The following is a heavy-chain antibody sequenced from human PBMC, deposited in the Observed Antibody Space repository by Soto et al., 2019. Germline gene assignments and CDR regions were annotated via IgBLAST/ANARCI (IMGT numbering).Heavy chain of an antibody. CDR1: GGSFSGYY. CDR3: ASVWIQLWLFDY. CDR2: INHSGST. Sequence: TLSLTCAVYGGSFSGYYWSWIRQPPGKGLEWIGEINHSGSTNYNPSLKSRVTISVDTSKNQFSLKLSSVTAADTAVYYCASVWIQLWLFDYWGQGTLVTVSS. J-gene: IGHJ4*02. V-gene: IGHV4-34*01. D-gene: IGHD5-18*01.